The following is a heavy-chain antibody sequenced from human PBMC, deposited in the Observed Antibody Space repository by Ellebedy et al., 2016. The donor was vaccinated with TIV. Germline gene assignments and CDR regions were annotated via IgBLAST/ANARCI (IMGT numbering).Heavy chain of an antibody. CDR2: ITESGGNT. Sequence: PGGSLRLSCAASGLTFSSHAMSWVRQAPGKGLEWVSSITESGGNTYYADSVKGRFTISRDNSKNTLYLQMNSLRAEDTAVYYCAKRRGYNYDDHAFDIWGQGTVVTVSS. D-gene: IGHD5-18*01. V-gene: IGHV3-23*01. CDR3: AKRRGYNYDDHAFDI. J-gene: IGHJ3*02. CDR1: GLTFSSHA.